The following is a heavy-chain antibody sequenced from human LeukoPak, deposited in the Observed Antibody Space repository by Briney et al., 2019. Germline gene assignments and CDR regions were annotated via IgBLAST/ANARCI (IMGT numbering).Heavy chain of an antibody. V-gene: IGHV3-7*01. CDR2: IKKDGSEK. CDR3: ARDSRQWLVYDP. Sequence: GGSLRLSCAASGFTFSSYWMSWVRQAPGKGLEWVANIKKDGSEKYYVDSVKGRFTISRDSAKTSLYLQMNSLRAEDTAVYYCARDSRQWLVYDPWGQGTLVTVSS. J-gene: IGHJ5*02. CDR1: GFTFSSYW. D-gene: IGHD6-19*01.